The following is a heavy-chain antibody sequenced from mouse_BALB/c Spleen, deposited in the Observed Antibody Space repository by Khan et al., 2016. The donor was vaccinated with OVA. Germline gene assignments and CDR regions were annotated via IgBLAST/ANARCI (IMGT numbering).Heavy chain of an antibody. CDR2: ISSGGSYT. CDR3: ARIAYYYGSEGFAY. J-gene: IGHJ3*01. Sequence: EVELVESGGDLVKPGGSLKLSCAASGFTFSTYGMSWVRQTPDKRLEWVATISSGGSYTYYPDSVKGRFTISRDNAKNTLYLQMSSLKSEDTAMYYCARIAYYYGSEGFAYWGQGTLVTVSA. D-gene: IGHD1-1*01. CDR1: GFTFSTYG. V-gene: IGHV5-6*01.